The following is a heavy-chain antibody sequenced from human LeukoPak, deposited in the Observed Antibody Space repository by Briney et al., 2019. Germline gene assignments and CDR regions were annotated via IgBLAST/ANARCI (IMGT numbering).Heavy chain of an antibody. D-gene: IGHD3-10*01. CDR3: ARLILWFGESNSSNWFDP. Sequence: GSLRLSCAASGFTFSSYGMSWIRQPPGKGLEWIGEINHSGSTNYNPSLKSRVTISVDTSKNQFSLKLSSVTAADTAVYYCARLILWFGESNSSNWFDPWGQGTLVTVSS. V-gene: IGHV4-34*01. CDR1: GFTFSSYG. J-gene: IGHJ5*02. CDR2: INHSGST.